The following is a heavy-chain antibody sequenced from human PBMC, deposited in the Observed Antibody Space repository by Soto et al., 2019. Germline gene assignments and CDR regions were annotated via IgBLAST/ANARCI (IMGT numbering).Heavy chain of an antibody. D-gene: IGHD3-16*01. CDR1: GFTFDDNA. CDR3: AISQDRGGRTTSIY. V-gene: IGHV3-9*01. CDR2: INWKSDI. J-gene: IGHJ4*02. Sequence: GGSLRLSCAVTGFTFDDNAMHWVRPAPEKGVEWVSGINWKSDIGYADSVKGRITISRDNAENSLYLQMNSLRAEDTALYCCAISQDRGGRTTSIYWGQGTQVTVSS.